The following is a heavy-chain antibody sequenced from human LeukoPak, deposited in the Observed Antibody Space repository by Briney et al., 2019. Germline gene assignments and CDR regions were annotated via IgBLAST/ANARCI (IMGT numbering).Heavy chain of an antibody. CDR3: AKLGQMAAEY. V-gene: IGHV3-30*02. CDR1: GFTFSSYD. D-gene: IGHD3-16*01. J-gene: IGHJ4*02. Sequence: PGGSLRLSCAASGFTFSSYDMTWVRQAPGKGLAWVAFIRDDESDKYYADSVKGRFTISRDNSKNTLYLQMNSLRDEDTAVYYCAKLGQMAAEYWGQGTLVTVSS. CDR2: IRDDESDK.